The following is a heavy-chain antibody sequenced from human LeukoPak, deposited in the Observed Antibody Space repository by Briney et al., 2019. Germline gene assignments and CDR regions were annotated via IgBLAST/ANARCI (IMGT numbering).Heavy chain of an antibody. Sequence: GGSLRLSCAASESTFSTYAMTWVRQAPGKGLEWVSAISSGGGDTYYADSVKGRFTISRDNAENTLYLQMNSLRAEDTAVYYCTRGNGGNSPFDYWGQGTLVTVSS. CDR2: ISSGGGDT. CDR3: TRGNGGNSPFDY. V-gene: IGHV3-23*01. CDR1: ESTFSTYA. D-gene: IGHD4-23*01. J-gene: IGHJ4*02.